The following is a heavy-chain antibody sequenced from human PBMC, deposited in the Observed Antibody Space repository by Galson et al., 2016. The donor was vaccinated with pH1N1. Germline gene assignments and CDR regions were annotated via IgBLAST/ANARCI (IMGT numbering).Heavy chain of an antibody. J-gene: IGHJ6*02. CDR2: IIPIFRTT. CDR1: GGTFNKYA. D-gene: IGHD1-26*01. Sequence: SVKVSCKASGGTFNKYAISWIRQAPGQGLEWMGGIIPIFRTTNYAQKFQGRVPSTADEFTSTAYMELSSLRSEDTAVYYCARGDGSNPYNYYGMDVWGQGTTVTVSS. V-gene: IGHV1-69*13. CDR3: ARGDGSNPYNYYGMDV.